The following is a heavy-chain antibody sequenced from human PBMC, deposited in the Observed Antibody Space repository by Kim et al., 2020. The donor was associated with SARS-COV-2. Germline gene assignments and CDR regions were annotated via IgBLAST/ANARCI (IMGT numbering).Heavy chain of an antibody. CDR1: GFTFSSYA. Sequence: GGSLRLSCAASGFTFSSYAMSWVRQAPGKGLEWVSAISGSGGSTYYADSVKGRFTISRDNSKNTLYLQMNSLRAEDTAVYYCAKDSTSYYYGSEFDYWDQRTLVTVSS. J-gene: IGHJ4*02. D-gene: IGHD3-10*01. CDR3: AKDSTSYYYGSEFDY. CDR2: ISGSGGST. V-gene: IGHV3-23*01.